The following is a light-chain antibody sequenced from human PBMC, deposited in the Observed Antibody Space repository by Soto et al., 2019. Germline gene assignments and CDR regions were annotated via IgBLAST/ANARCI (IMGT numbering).Light chain of an antibody. CDR3: QQRSNWPPTWT. J-gene: IGKJ1*01. CDR1: QSVSSSY. CDR2: DAS. Sequence: EIVLTQSPGSLSLSPVERATLSCRASQSVSSSYLAWYQQKPGQAPRLLIYDASNRATGIPARFSGSGSGTDFTLTISSLEPEDFAVYYCQQRSNWPPTWTFGQGTKVDIK. V-gene: IGKV3D-20*02.